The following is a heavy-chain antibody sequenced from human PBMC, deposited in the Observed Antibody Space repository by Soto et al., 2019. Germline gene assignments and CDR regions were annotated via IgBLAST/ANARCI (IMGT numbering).Heavy chain of an antibody. V-gene: IGHV3-23*01. CDR1: GFTFSSYA. J-gene: IGHJ4*02. Sequence: PGGSLRLSCAASGFTFSSYALSWVRQAPGKGLEWVSAISGNTATTVYGNSVKGRFTISRDNSKNTVYLQMNSLRAEDTAVYYCARRKLIVAGTRDLGTYFDYWGQGTLVTVSS. CDR3: ARRKLIVAGTRDLGTYFDY. CDR2: ISGNTATT. D-gene: IGHD6-19*01.